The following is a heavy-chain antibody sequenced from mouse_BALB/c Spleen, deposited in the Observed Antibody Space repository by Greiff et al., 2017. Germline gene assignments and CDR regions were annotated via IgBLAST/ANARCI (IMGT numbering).Heavy chain of an antibody. V-gene: IGHV5-6-4*01. CDR3: TRCPYDGYYWEYFDV. Sequence: EVHLVQSGAGLVTPGGSLNISCTASGFTFSSYTMPWVRPTPEKSLEWLATISSGGSYTYYPDSVKGRFTISRDNAKNTLYLQMSSLKSEDTAMYYCTRCPYDGYYWEYFDVWGAGTTVTVSS. CDR2: ISSGGSYT. CDR1: GFTFSSYT. J-gene: IGHJ1*01. D-gene: IGHD2-3*01.